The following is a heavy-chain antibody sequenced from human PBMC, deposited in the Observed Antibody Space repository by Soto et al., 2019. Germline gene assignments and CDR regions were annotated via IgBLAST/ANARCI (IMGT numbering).Heavy chain of an antibody. CDR1: GFTFRNHA. V-gene: IGHV3-23*01. D-gene: IGHD6-19*01. CDR3: AKGPIAVAGTWNYFDY. J-gene: IGHJ4*02. Sequence: GGSLRLSCAASGFTFRNHAMHWARQAQGKGLECLAAIGGSGGNAYYADSVKGRFTISRDNSKNTLYLQMNSLRAEDTAVYYCAKGPIAVAGTWNYFDYWGQGTLVTVSS. CDR2: IGGSGGNA.